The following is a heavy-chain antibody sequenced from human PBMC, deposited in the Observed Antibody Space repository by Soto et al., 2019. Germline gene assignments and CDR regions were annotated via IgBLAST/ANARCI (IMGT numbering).Heavy chain of an antibody. Sequence: QVQLVQSGAEAKKPGASVKVSCKASGYTFTSYAMHWVHQAPGQRLEWMGCINAGNGNTEYSQKFQGRVTITRDTTASTAYMEQSSLRYEDTAVYYCASFSKVYYYYGMDVWGKGTTVTVSS. CDR1: GYTFTSYA. CDR3: ASFSKVYYYYGMDV. V-gene: IGHV1-3*01. CDR2: INAGNGNT. J-gene: IGHJ6*04.